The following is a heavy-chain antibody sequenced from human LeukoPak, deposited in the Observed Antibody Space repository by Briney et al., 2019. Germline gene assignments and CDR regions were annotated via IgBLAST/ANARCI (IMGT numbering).Heavy chain of an antibody. D-gene: IGHD6-19*01. Sequence: SETLSLTCAVYGGSFSGYYWSWIRQPPGKGLEWIGEINHSGSTNYNPSLKSRVTISVDTSKNQFSLKLSSVTAAGTAVYYCARGSSGWYDDAFDIWGQGTMVTVSS. CDR3: ARGSSGWYDDAFDI. CDR2: INHSGST. J-gene: IGHJ3*02. V-gene: IGHV4-34*01. CDR1: GGSFSGYY.